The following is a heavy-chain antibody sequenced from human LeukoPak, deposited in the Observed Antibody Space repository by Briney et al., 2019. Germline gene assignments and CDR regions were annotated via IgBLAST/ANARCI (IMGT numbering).Heavy chain of an antibody. D-gene: IGHD2-2*01. CDR1: GYTFTSYG. V-gene: IGHV1-18*01. Sequence: ASVKVSCQASGYTFTSYGIILVRQAPGDGLEWLGWISAYNGNTNYAQKLQGRVTMTTDTSTSTAYMELRRLRSDDTAVYYCARAPPYCSSTSCHAILMTEGRYFDYWAQGTLVSVST. J-gene: IGHJ4*02. CDR3: ARAPPYCSSTSCHAILMTEGRYFDY. CDR2: ISAYNGNT.